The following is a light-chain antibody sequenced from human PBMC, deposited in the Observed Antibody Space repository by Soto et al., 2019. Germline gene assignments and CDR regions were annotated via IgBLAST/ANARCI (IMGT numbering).Light chain of an antibody. CDR3: GTWDSSLSAVV. V-gene: IGLV1-51*01. J-gene: IGLJ2*01. Sequence: QSALTQPPSVSAAPGQRVTISCSGSSSNIGNDYVSWYQQFPGTAPKLLIYDNNKRPSGIPDRFSGSKSGTSATLGITGLQTGDEAHYYCGTWDSSLSAVVFGGGTKLTVL. CDR2: DNN. CDR1: SSNIGNDY.